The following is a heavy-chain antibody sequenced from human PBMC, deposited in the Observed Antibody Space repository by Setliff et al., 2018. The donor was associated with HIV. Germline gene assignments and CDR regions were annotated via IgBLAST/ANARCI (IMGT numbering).Heavy chain of an antibody. V-gene: IGHV4-39*01. CDR1: GGSVSSSRYY. D-gene: IGHD6-13*01. Sequence: SETLSLTCTVSGGSVSSSRYYWGWIRQSPGKGLEWLGSIYSSGSPSYNPSLSSRLTISVDTSKNHVSLRLSSVTAADTGVYYCARHRDPPGTSWIYYYYYMDLWGEGTTVTVSS. CDR2: IYSSGSP. J-gene: IGHJ6*03. CDR3: ARHRDPPGTSWIYYYYYMDL.